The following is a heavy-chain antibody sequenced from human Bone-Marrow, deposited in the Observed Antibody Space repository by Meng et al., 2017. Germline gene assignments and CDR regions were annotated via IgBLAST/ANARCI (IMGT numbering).Heavy chain of an antibody. CDR1: GFSFSDYW. J-gene: IGHJ5*01. CDR2: IKPDGSET. Sequence: GESLKISCAASGFSFSDYWMTWVRQAPGKGLEWVASIKPDGSETKYVDSVKGRFTISRDNAKKSLLLQMKRLRVEDTAVDDCARALGWGRFDSWGQRTLVTVSS. CDR3: ARALGWGRFDS. D-gene: IGHD3/OR15-3a*01. V-gene: IGHV3-7*01.